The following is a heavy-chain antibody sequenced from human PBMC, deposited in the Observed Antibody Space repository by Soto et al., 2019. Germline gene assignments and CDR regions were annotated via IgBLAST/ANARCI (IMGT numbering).Heavy chain of an antibody. CDR3: ARAGAGIMVATINY. D-gene: IGHD5-12*01. V-gene: IGHV3-23*01. CDR2: ISGSGSSS. CDR1: GFTFSNYG. J-gene: IGHJ4*02. Sequence: XGSLGLLGAASGFTFSNYGMTWVRQAPGKGLEWVSAISGSGSSSFSADSVKGRFTISRDNSKNTLYLQMNNLRAEDTALYYCARAGAGIMVATINYWGQGTLVTVSS.